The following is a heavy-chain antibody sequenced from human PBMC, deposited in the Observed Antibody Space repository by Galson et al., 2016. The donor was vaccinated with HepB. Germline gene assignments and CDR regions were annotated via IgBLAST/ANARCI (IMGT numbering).Heavy chain of an antibody. D-gene: IGHD3-3*01. CDR2: ISISGGST. CDR3: AKVKTGGDYDFWSLDY. J-gene: IGHJ4*02. V-gene: IGHV3-23*01. CDR1: GFTFSSYA. Sequence: SLRLSCAASGFTFSSYAMSWVRQAPGKGLEWVSAISISGGSTFYADSMKGRFTISRDNSKNTLYLQMNSLRVDDTAVYYCAKVKTGGDYDFWSLDYWGQGTLVTVSS.